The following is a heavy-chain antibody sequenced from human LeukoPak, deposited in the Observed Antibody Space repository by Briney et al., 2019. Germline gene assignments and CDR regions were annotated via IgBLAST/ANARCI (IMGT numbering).Heavy chain of an antibody. J-gene: IGHJ5*02. Sequence: SETLSLTCAVYGGSFSGYYWSWIRQPPRKGLEWIWEINHSGSTNYNPSLKSRVTISVDTSKNQFSLKLSSVTAADTAVYYCARERIAAAGADNWFDPWGQGTLVTVSS. V-gene: IGHV4-34*01. CDR1: GGSFSGYY. CDR3: ARERIAAAGADNWFDP. CDR2: INHSGST. D-gene: IGHD6-13*01.